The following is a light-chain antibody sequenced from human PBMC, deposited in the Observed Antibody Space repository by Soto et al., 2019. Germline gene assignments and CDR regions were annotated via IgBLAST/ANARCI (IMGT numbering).Light chain of an antibody. CDR1: ESVSRN. V-gene: IGKV3-15*01. CDR2: DAS. CDR3: QQCNSWPPIT. Sequence: EVVITHSPATLSVSPGERATLSCRASESVSRNLAWYQQKPGQAPRLLIYDASTRATGIPDRFSGGGSGTEFTLTISSLQSEDFVVYYCQQCNSWPPITFGQGTRLEIK. J-gene: IGKJ5*01.